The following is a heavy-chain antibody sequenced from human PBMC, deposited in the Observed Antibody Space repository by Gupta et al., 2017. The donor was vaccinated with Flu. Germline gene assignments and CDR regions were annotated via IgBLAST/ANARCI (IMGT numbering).Heavy chain of an antibody. CDR1: GFTFNTYG. V-gene: IGHV3-21*01. CDR3: ARAWDVTVAGTFDY. J-gene: IGHJ4*02. Sequence: EVQLVESGGGLVKPGGSLRLSCAASGFTFNTYGMNWSRQAPGKGLEWVSSISSSSSYIYYADSVKGRFTISRHNAKNSLYLQMNSLRAEDTAVYYCARAWDVTVAGTFDYWGQGTLVTVSS. D-gene: IGHD6-19*01. CDR2: ISSSSSYI.